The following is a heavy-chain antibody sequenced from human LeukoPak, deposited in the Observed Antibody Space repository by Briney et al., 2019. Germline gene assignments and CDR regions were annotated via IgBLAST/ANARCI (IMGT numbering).Heavy chain of an antibody. V-gene: IGHV3-30*02. Sequence: GGSLRLSCAASGFTFSTYGMHWVRQAPGKGLEWVAFIRNDGTIKYYADSVKGRFTISRDNSKNTLYLQMNSLRAEDTAVYDCAKTGSSSWGYFDYWGQGTLVTVSS. CDR1: GFTFSTYG. D-gene: IGHD6-13*01. CDR2: IRNDGTIK. CDR3: AKTGSSSWGYFDY. J-gene: IGHJ4*02.